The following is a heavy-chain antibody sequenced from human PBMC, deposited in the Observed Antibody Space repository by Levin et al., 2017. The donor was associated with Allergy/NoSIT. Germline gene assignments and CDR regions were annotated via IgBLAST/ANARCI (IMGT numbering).Heavy chain of an antibody. J-gene: IGHJ5*02. CDR1: GYTFTAYY. V-gene: IGHV1-2*02. D-gene: IGHD1-26*01. CDR2: INPNSATT. Sequence: ASVKVSCKASGYTFTAYYIHWVRQAPGQGLEWMGWINPNSATTSYAQKFQGRVTMTRDTSINTTSMELSRLTSDDTAVYYCARELVGDMSALDPWGQGTLVTVSS. CDR3: ARELVGDMSALDP.